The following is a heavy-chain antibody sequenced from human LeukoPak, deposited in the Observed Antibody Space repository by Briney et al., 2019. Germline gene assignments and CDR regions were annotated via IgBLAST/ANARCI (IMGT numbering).Heavy chain of an antibody. J-gene: IGHJ5*02. CDR3: ARDGGNIVVVPAAMEGYWFDP. CDR2: INPNSGGT. CDR1: GYTFTCYY. D-gene: IGHD2-2*01. V-gene: IGHV1-2*02. Sequence: GASVKVSCKASGYTFTCYYMHWVRQAPGQGLEWMGWINPNSGGTNYAQKFQGRVTMTRDTSISTAYMELSRLRSDDTAVYYCARDGGNIVVVPAAMEGYWFDPWGQGTLVTVSS.